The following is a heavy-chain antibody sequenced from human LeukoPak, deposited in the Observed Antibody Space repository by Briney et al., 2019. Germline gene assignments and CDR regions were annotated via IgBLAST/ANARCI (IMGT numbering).Heavy chain of an antibody. Sequence: ASVKVSCKASGYTFTGYYMHWVRQAPGQGLEWMGWINPNSGGTNYAQKFQGRVTMTRDTSISTAYMELSRLRSDDTAVYYCARVLAWLKDAFDIWGQGTRVTVSS. V-gene: IGHV1-2*02. J-gene: IGHJ3*02. CDR2: INPNSGGT. CDR3: ARVLAWLKDAFDI. CDR1: GYTFTGYY. D-gene: IGHD3-3*01.